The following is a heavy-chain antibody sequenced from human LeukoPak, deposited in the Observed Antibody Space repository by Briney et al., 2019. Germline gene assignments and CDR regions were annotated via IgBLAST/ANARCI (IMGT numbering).Heavy chain of an antibody. CDR2: ISGNAGST. CDR1: RFSFSSYA. J-gene: IGHJ4*02. V-gene: IGHV3-23*01. Sequence: GGSLRLSCAASRFSFSSYAMSWVRQAPGKGLEWVSAISGNAGSTYYADSVKGRFTISRDNSKNTLYLQMNSLRAEDTAVYYCAKDLAPYGSGYPFDYWGQGTLVTVSS. D-gene: IGHD5-18*01. CDR3: AKDLAPYGSGYPFDY.